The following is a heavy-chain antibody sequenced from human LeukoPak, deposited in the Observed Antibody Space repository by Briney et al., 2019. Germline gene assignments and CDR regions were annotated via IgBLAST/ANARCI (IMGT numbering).Heavy chain of an antibody. D-gene: IGHD2-15*01. CDR2: IYYSGST. J-gene: IGHJ6*02. CDR1: GGSISSYY. Sequence: SETLSLTCTVSGGSISSYYWSWIRQPPGKGLEWIGYIYYSGSTNYNPSLKSRVTISVDTSKNQFSLKLSSVTAADTAVYYCARTRYCSGGSCYSRKLYYYYGMDVWGQGTTVTVSS. V-gene: IGHV4-59*12. CDR3: ARTRYCSGGSCYSRKLYYYYGMDV.